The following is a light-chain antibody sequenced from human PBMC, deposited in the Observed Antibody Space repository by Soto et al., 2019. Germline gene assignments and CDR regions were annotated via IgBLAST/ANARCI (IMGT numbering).Light chain of an antibody. CDR3: QKYNSYSYT. V-gene: IGKV1-5*03. CDR2: KAS. J-gene: IGKJ2*01. CDR1: QSISSW. Sequence: DIQMTQSPSTLSASVGDRATITCRASQSISSWLAWYQQKPGKAPKLLIYKASSLESGVPSRFSGSGSGTEFTLTISSLQPDDFATYYCQKYNSYSYTFGQGTKLEIK.